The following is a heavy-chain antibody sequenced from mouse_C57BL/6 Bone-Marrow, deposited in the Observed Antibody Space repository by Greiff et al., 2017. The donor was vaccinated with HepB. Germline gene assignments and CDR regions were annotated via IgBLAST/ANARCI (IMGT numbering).Heavy chain of an antibody. J-gene: IGHJ4*01. CDR1: GYTFTDYE. D-gene: IGHD1-1*01. CDR2: IDPETGGT. V-gene: IGHV1-15*01. CDR3: TGATVVAEGYAMDY. Sequence: QVQLKESGAELVRPGASVTLSCKASGYTFTDYEMHWVKQTPVHGLEWIGAIDPETGGTAYNQKFKGKAILTADKSSSTAYMELRSLTSEDSAVYYCTGATVVAEGYAMDYWGQGTSVTVSS.